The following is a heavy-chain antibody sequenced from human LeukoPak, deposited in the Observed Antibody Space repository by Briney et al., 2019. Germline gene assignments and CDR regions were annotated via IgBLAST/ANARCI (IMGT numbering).Heavy chain of an antibody. CDR1: GFTVSSNY. Sequence: GGSLRLSSAASGFTVSSNYLTWVRQAPGKGLEWVSVIFSTGNTDYADSVKGRFTISRDNSKNTLYLQMNSLRAEDTAVYYCARTRASSDDYWGQGTLVTVSS. V-gene: IGHV3-53*01. D-gene: IGHD6-6*01. J-gene: IGHJ4*02. CDR2: IFSTGNT. CDR3: ARTRASSDDY.